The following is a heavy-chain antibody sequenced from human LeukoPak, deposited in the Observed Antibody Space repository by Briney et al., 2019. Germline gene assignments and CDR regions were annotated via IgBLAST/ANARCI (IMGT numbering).Heavy chain of an antibody. Sequence: PGGSLRLSCAASGFSFSSYEMNWVRQAPGKGLEWVSYIGSTGTTIYYADSVKGRFTISRDNSKNSLYLQMNSLRTEDTALYYCAKDYVAVAAPGWFDPWGQGTLVTVSS. CDR3: AKDYVAVAAPGWFDP. CDR1: GFSFSSYE. J-gene: IGHJ5*02. CDR2: IGSTGTTI. D-gene: IGHD6-19*01. V-gene: IGHV3-48*03.